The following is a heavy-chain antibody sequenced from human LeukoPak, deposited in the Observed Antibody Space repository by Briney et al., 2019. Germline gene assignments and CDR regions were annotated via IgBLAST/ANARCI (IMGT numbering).Heavy chain of an antibody. D-gene: IGHD3-9*01. CDR3: ARGGRYFDWLAVAFDI. Sequence: SETLSLTCTVSGGSISSYYWSWIRQPPGKGLEWIGYIYYSGSTSYNPSLKSRVTISVDTSKNQFSLKLSSVTAADTAVYYCARGGRYFDWLAVAFDIWGQGTMVTVSS. V-gene: IGHV4-59*01. J-gene: IGHJ3*02. CDR1: GGSISSYY. CDR2: IYYSGST.